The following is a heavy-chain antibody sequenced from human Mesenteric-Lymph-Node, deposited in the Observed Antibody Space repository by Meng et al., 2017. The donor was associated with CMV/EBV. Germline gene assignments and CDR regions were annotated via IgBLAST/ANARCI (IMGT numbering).Heavy chain of an antibody. CDR1: GGSISNNNYF. V-gene: IGHV4-39*07. CDR2: LYHTGST. CDR3: ARGPAGYSGYDYYYYYGMDV. Sequence: SETLSLTCTVSGGSISNNNYFWGWIRQPPGKGLEWIGSLYHTGSTYYNPSLKSRVTISVDTSKNQFSLKLSSVTAADTAVYYCARGPAGYSGYDYYYYYGMDVWGQGTTVTVSS. D-gene: IGHD5-12*01. J-gene: IGHJ6*02.